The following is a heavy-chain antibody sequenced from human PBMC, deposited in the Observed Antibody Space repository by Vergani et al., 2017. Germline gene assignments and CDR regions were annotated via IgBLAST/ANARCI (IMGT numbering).Heavy chain of an antibody. CDR3: ARGTVDYYGSGSFGLDAFDI. V-gene: IGHV1-69*08. CDR1: GATFRSNT. CDR2: IIPVLGKT. Sequence: QVQLVQSGAEVKKPGSSVKVSCKASGATFRSNTISWVRQVPGQGLEWMGRIIPVLGKTKYAQDFQGRLTITADTSTSTAYMELSSLRSEDTAVYYCARGTVDYYGSGSFGLDAFDIWGQGTMVTVSS. D-gene: IGHD3-10*01. J-gene: IGHJ3*02.